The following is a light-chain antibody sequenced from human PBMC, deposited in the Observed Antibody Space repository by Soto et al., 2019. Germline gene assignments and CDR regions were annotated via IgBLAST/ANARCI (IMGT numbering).Light chain of an antibody. CDR1: QSLLYSNGYNY. J-gene: IGKJ4*01. CDR2: LGS. CDR3: MHVLQTPLT. Sequence: DIVMTQSPLSLPVTPGEPASISCRSSQSLLYSNGYNYVDWYLQKPGQPPQLLIFLGSSRASGVPDRFNGSGLGTDFTLRITTVEAEVVGGYYCMHVLQTPLTFGGGTKLEIK. V-gene: IGKV2-28*01.